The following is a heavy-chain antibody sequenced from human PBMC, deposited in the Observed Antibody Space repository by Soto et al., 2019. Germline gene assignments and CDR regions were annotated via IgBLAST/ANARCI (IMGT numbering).Heavy chain of an antibody. V-gene: IGHV3-30-3*01. J-gene: IGHJ4*02. CDR3: ARDQTRFCISTSCYALDY. CDR1: GFTFSSYA. CDR2: ISYDGSNK. D-gene: IGHD2-2*01. Sequence: QVQLVESGGGVVQPGRSPRLSCAASGFTFSSYAMHWVRQAPGKGLEWVAVISYDGSNKYYADSVKGRFTISRDNSKNTLYLQMNSLRAEDTAVYYCARDQTRFCISTSCYALDYWGQGTLVTVSS.